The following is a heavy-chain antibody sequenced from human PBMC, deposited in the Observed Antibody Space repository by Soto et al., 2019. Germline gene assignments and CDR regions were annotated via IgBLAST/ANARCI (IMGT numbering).Heavy chain of an antibody. CDR1: GYTFAGYY. V-gene: IGHV1-2*02. CDR2: INPNSGAT. CDR3: ARDHASSSSSYYYDMDV. J-gene: IGHJ6*02. Sequence: ASVKVSCKASGYTFAGYYMHWVRQAPGQGLEWMGWINPNSGATNYAQKFQGRVTMTRDTSISTAYMELSRLRSDDTAVYYCARDHASSSSSYYYDMDVWGQGTTVTVSS. D-gene: IGHD6-6*01.